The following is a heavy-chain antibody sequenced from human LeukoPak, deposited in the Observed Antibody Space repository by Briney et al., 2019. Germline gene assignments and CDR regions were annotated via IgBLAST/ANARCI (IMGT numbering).Heavy chain of an antibody. Sequence: ASVKVSCKTSGYTFTSYYMHWVRQAPGQGLEWMGWVNPTSDGTNYVQKFQGRVTMTRGTSISTAYMELSRLRSDDTAVYYCARVYYYYDSSGILTLYFDYWGQGTLVTVSS. CDR2: VNPTSDGT. D-gene: IGHD3-22*01. CDR3: ARVYYYYDSSGILTLYFDY. J-gene: IGHJ4*02. CDR1: GYTFTSYY. V-gene: IGHV1-2*02.